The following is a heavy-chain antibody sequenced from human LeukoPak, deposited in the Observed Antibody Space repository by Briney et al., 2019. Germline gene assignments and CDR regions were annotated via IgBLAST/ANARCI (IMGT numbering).Heavy chain of an antibody. CDR3: AKVYLGDYYFDY. V-gene: IGHV3-9*01. J-gene: IGHJ4*02. D-gene: IGHD2-21*01. Sequence: PGGSLRLSCAASGFTFDDYAMHWVRQAPGKGLEWVSGISWNSGSIGYADSVKGRFTISRDNAKNSLYLQMNSLRAEDTALYYCAKVYLGDYYFDYWGQGTLVTVSS. CDR1: GFTFDDYA. CDR2: ISWNSGSI.